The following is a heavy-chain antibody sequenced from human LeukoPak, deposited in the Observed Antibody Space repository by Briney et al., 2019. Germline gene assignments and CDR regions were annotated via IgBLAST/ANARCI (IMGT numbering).Heavy chain of an antibody. D-gene: IGHD3-10*01. J-gene: IGHJ4*02. V-gene: IGHV3-33*01. Sequence: GGSLSLTCAASGFTFSSYGLPWGRKAPAKGLERVAVIWYDGRNKYYAASVKGRYTISRDNSKNTLYLQMNSLRAEDTAVYYCARDGSLLWFGEFQTVFYFDYWGQGTLVTVSS. CDR1: GFTFSSYG. CDR2: IWYDGRNK. CDR3: ARDGSLLWFGEFQTVFYFDY.